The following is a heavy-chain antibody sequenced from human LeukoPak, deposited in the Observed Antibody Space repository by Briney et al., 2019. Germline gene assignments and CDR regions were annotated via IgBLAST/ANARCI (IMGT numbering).Heavy chain of an antibody. V-gene: IGHV3-33*01. D-gene: IGHD6-13*01. CDR2: IWYDGSNK. CDR1: GFTFSSYG. Sequence: SGGSLRLSCAASGFTFSSYGMHWVRQAPGKGLEWVAVIWYDGSNKYYADSVKGRFTISRDNSKNTLYLQMNSLRAEDTAVYYCARDRGIAAAGPLDYWGQGTLVTVSS. J-gene: IGHJ4*02. CDR3: ARDRGIAAAGPLDY.